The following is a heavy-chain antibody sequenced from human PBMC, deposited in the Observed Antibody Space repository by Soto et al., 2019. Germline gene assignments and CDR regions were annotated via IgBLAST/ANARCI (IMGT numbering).Heavy chain of an antibody. J-gene: IGHJ4*02. V-gene: IGHV1-46*01. CDR3: ARVGRSGYSYVDGYFDY. CDR1: GYTFTSYY. CDR2: INPSGGST. D-gene: IGHD5-18*01. Sequence: ASGKVSCKASGYTFTSYYMHWVRQAPGQGLEWMGIINPSGGSTSYAQKFQGRVTMTRDTSTSTVYMELSSLRSEDTAVYYCARVGRSGYSYVDGYFDYWGQGTLVTVSS.